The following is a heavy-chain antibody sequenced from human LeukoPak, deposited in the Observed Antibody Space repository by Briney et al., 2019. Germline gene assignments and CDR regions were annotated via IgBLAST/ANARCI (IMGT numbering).Heavy chain of an antibody. CDR3: ASTFMVRGVMVYFDY. J-gene: IGHJ4*02. D-gene: IGHD3-10*01. V-gene: IGHV1-2*02. CDR2: INPNSGGT. CDR1: VYTFTGYY. Sequence: ASVKVSCKSSVYTFTGYYMHWVRQAPGQGLEWMGWINPNSGGTNYAQKFQGRVTMTRDTSISTAYMELSRLRSDDTAVYYCASTFMVRGVMVYFDYWGQGTLVTVSS.